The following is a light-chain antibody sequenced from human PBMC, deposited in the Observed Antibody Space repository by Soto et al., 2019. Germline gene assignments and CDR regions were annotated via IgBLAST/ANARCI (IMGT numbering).Light chain of an antibody. J-gene: IGKJ2*01. CDR1: QDVSNF. CDR2: DAS. Sequence: DLQMTQSPSSLSASVGDRVTITCQASQDVSNFLNWYQQKPGKAPKLLIYDASTLETGVPSRFSGRGSGTDFTFTISSLQPEDIATYYCQQYDNVPRTFGQGTKLQIK. CDR3: QQYDNVPRT. V-gene: IGKV1-33*01.